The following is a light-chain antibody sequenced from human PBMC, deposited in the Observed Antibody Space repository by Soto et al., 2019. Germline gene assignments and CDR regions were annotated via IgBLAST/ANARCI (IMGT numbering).Light chain of an antibody. Sequence: EIVLTQSPATLSSFPGDRVTLSCRASQAVNTRLAWYQHRPGQAPRLLSYLASNRAAGVPARFSGSGSGTDFTLIISDVEPEDFAVYYCHQRQSWPRTFAQGTTVDI. J-gene: IGKJ1*01. V-gene: IGKV3-11*01. CDR1: QAVNTR. CDR2: LAS. CDR3: HQRQSWPRT.